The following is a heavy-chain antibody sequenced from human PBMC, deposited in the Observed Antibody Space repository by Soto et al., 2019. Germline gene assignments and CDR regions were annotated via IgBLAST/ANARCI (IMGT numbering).Heavy chain of an antibody. J-gene: IGHJ4*02. V-gene: IGHV5-51*01. CDR3: ARQRLWGISGYYYFEN. CDR2: IYPGDSDT. D-gene: IGHD3-22*01. CDR1: GHIFSNYW. Sequence: PGESLKISCKGSGHIFSNYWIGWVRQMPGKGLEWMGIIYPGDSDTRYSPSFQGQVTITVDKSINTAYLQWSRLKASDTAIYYCARQRLWGISGYYYFENWGQGTLVTVSS.